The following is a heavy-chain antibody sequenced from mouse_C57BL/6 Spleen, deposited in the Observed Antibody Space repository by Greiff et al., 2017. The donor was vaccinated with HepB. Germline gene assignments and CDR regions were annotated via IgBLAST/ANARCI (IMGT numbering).Heavy chain of an antibody. CDR1: GYAFTNYL. CDR2: INPGSGGT. CDR3: ERWGFGYFDV. Sequence: VQLQESGAELVRPGTSVKVSCKASGYAFTNYLIDWVKQRPGQGLEWIGVINPGSGGTNYNEKFKGKATLTADKSSSTAYMQLSSLTSEDSAVYFCERWGFGYFDVWGTGTTVTVSS. J-gene: IGHJ1*03. V-gene: IGHV1-54*01.